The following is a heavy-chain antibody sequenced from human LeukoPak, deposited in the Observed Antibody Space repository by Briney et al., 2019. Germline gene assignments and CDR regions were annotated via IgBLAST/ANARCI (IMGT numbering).Heavy chain of an antibody. Sequence: GGSPRLSCAASGFTFSSYAMSWVRQAPGKGLEWVSAISGSGGSTYYADSVKGRFTISRDNSKNTLYLQMNSLRAEDTAVYYCAKLPGYSSSWYPPFFDYWGQGTLVTVSS. CDR1: GFTFSSYA. CDR3: AKLPGYSSSWYPPFFDY. D-gene: IGHD6-13*01. CDR2: ISGSGGST. V-gene: IGHV3-23*01. J-gene: IGHJ4*02.